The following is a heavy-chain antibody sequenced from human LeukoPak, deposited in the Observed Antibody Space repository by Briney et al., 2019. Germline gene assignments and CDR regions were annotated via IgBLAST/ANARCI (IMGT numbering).Heavy chain of an antibody. D-gene: IGHD6-19*01. V-gene: IGHV4-39*01. CDR1: GGSIDSSSYY. CDR2: IYYTGNS. CDR3: ARGGVSSGWAYYYYYYAMDV. J-gene: IGHJ6*02. Sequence: SDPLSLPCTVWGGSIDSSSYYGGWIRQPPGKGVEWIGSIYYTGNSYYRPALESGGTISVDTSKNQFSLKPSSVTTADPAVYYCARGGVSSGWAYYYYYYAMDVWGQGTTVTVSS.